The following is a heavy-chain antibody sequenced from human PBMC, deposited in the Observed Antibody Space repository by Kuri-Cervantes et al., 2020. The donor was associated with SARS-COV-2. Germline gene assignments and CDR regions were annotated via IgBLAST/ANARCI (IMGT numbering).Heavy chain of an antibody. CDR1: GGSISSSNW. CDR2: IYHSGST. D-gene: IGHD1-7*01. Sequence: SCAVSGGSISSSNWWSWVRQPPGKGLEWIGEIYHSGSTNYNPPLKSRVTISVDKYKNQFSLKLSSVTAADTAVYYCARSGENYPFDYWGQGTLVTVSS. CDR3: ARSGENYPFDY. J-gene: IGHJ4*02. V-gene: IGHV4-4*02.